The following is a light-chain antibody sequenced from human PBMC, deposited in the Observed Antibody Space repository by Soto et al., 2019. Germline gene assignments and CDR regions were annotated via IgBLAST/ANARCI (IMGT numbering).Light chain of an antibody. J-gene: IGLJ1*01. CDR3: SSYTSSTTCL. CDR1: SSDVGGYNY. CDR2: DVS. V-gene: IGLV2-14*01. Sequence: QSVLTQPASVSASPGQSIAISCTGTSSDVGGYNYVSWYQQHPGKAPKLMIYDVSNRPSGVSTRFSGSKSGNTASLTISGLQAEDEADYYCSSYTSSTTCLFGPGTKVSVL.